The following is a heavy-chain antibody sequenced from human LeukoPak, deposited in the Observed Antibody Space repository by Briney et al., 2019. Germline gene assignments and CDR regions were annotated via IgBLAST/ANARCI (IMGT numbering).Heavy chain of an antibody. CDR3: ARGPQWRGDYYYMDV. Sequence: ASVKVSCKASGYSFTNFDINWVRQAPGQGLEWMGWMNPNSGNKGYAQKFQGRGTMTMNTFITTAYMELSSLRSEDTAVYYCARGPQWRGDYYYMDVWGRGTTVTVSS. D-gene: IGHD6-19*01. J-gene: IGHJ6*03. CDR2: MNPNSGNK. CDR1: GYSFTNFD. V-gene: IGHV1-8*01.